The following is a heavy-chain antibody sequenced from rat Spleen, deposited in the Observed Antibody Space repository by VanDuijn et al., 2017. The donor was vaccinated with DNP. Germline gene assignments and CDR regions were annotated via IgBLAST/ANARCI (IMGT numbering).Heavy chain of an antibody. CDR3: TRGGTYYFDY. Sequence: EVQLVESGGGLVQPGRSLKLSCAASGFTFSDYAMAWVRQAPKKGLEWVATISYDGSRTYYRDSVRGRFTISRDNAKSTLYLQMNSLRSEDMATYYCTRGGTYYFDYWGQGVMVTVSS. D-gene: IGHD1-11*01. V-gene: IGHV5S10*01. CDR1: GFTFSDYA. CDR2: ISYDGSRT. J-gene: IGHJ2*01.